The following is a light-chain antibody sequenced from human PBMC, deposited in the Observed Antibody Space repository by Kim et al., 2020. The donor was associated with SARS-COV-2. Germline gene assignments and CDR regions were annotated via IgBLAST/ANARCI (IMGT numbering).Light chain of an antibody. J-gene: IGKJ2*03. V-gene: IGKV1-39*01. CDR2: AVS. CDR3: QQRRDFPYS. Sequence: STSVGNRVNSTCRASQTASPSLNWYQQQPGKAPKLLIYAVSSMQSGVTSRFSGRGSGTEFTHTISSLQPEDAAIYYCQQRRDFPYSCGQGTEVEI. CDR1: QTASPS.